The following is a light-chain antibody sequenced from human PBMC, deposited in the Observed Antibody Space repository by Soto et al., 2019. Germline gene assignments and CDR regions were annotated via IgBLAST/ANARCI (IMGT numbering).Light chain of an antibody. J-gene: IGKJ5*01. V-gene: IGKV1-39*01. CDR3: QQYNNWPPSVTYT. CDR1: QNIIFY. CDR2: AAS. Sequence: DIQMTQSPSSLSASVGDRVTITCRASQNIIFYLNWYQQKPGKAPKLLIYAASNLQSGVPSRFSGSGSGTDFTLTISSLQPEDFALYYCQQYNNWPPSVTYTFGQGTRLEIK.